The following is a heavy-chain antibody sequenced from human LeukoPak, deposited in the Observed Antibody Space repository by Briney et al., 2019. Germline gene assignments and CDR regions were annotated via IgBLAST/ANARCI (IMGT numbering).Heavy chain of an antibody. J-gene: IGHJ3*02. CDR2: IYTSGST. CDR3: ARDMAMIANAFDI. V-gene: IGHV4-61*02. Sequence: SETLSLTCTVSGGSISSGSYYWSWIRQPAGKGLEWIVRIYTSGSTNYNPSLKSRVTISVDTSKNQFSLKLSSVTAADTAVYYCARDMAMIANAFDIWGQGTMVTVSS. D-gene: IGHD3-22*01. CDR1: GGSISSGSYY.